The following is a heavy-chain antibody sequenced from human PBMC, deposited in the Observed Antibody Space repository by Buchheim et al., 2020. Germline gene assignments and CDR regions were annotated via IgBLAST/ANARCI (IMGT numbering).Heavy chain of an antibody. CDR3: ASARGFSGN. Sequence: QVQLVESGGGVVQPGRPLRLSCAASGFTFSSYAMHWVRQAPGKGLEWVAVISYDGSNKYYADSVKGRFTISRDTSKNNLYLQMNSLRAEDTAVYYCASARGFSGNWGQGTL. CDR1: GFTFSSYA. J-gene: IGHJ4*02. V-gene: IGHV3-30*04. D-gene: IGHD1-26*01. CDR2: ISYDGSNK.